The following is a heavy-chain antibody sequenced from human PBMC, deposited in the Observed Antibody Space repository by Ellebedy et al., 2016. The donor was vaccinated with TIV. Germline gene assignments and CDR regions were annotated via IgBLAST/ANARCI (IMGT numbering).Heavy chain of an antibody. Sequence: ASVKVSCXASGYTFTSYDINWVRQATGQGLEWMGWMNPNSGNTGYAQKFQGRVTITADESTSTAYMELSSLRSEDTAVYYCARGRHRPLFGMDVWGQGTTVTVSS. D-gene: IGHD3-3*01. CDR2: MNPNSGNT. J-gene: IGHJ6*02. V-gene: IGHV1-8*01. CDR1: GYTFTSYD. CDR3: ARGRHRPLFGMDV.